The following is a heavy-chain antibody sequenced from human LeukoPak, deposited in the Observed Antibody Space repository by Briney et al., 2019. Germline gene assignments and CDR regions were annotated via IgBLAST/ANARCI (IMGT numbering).Heavy chain of an antibody. V-gene: IGHV3-7*01. CDR3: ARGGLQHGFDI. CDR1: GFTFSSYW. Sequence: GGSLRLSCAASGFTFSSYWMSWVRQAPGKGLEWVANIKQDGSEKYYADAVKGRFTFSRDNAKNTLYLQMNSLRAEDTAVYYCARGGLQHGFDIWGQGTMVTVSP. J-gene: IGHJ3*02. D-gene: IGHD5-24*01. CDR2: IKQDGSEK.